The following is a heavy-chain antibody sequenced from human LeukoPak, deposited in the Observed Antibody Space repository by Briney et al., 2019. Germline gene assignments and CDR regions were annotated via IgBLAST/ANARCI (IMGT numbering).Heavy chain of an antibody. CDR2: INHSGST. Sequence: SETLSLTCAVYGGSFSGYYWSWIRQPPGKGLEWIGEINHSGSTNYNPSLKSRVTISVDTSKNQFSLKLSSVTAADTAVYYCARGRARLDYWGQGTLVTVSS. J-gene: IGHJ4*02. D-gene: IGHD6-6*01. CDR1: GGSFSGYY. CDR3: ARGRARLDY. V-gene: IGHV4-34*01.